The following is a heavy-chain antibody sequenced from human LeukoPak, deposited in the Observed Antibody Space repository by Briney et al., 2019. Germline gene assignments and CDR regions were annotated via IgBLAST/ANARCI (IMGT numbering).Heavy chain of an antibody. V-gene: IGHV3-23*01. CDR1: GFTFSSYD. CDR2: IRSSGENT. D-gene: IGHD6-19*01. Sequence: PGGSLRLSCAASGFTFSSYDMSWVRQAPGKGLEWVSLIRSSGENTYYADPVKGRFTISRDNSKNTLYLQMNSLRAEDTAVYYCAKYSSATGFDSWGQGTLVTVSS. J-gene: IGHJ5*01. CDR3: AKYSSATGFDS.